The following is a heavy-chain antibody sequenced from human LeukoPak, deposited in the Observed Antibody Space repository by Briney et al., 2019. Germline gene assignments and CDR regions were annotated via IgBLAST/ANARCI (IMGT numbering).Heavy chain of an antibody. Sequence: ASVKVSCKASGYSFASYGISWVRQAPGQGLKWMGWVSGYDGRTNYAQNLKGRVTVTAETSTSTVYMELRSLRSDDTAIYYCARDYYNDYEDTFDIWGQGTLVTVSS. J-gene: IGHJ3*02. CDR3: ARDYYNDYEDTFDI. D-gene: IGHD4-11*01. V-gene: IGHV1-18*01. CDR1: GYSFASYG. CDR2: VSGYDGRT.